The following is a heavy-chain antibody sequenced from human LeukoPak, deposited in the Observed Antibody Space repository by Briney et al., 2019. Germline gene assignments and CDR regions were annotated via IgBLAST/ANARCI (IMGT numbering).Heavy chain of an antibody. CDR2: VYYSGNT. CDR1: GGSISGFY. Sequence: SETLSLTCTVSGGSISGFYWTWTRQPPGKGLEWIGYVYYSGNTNYNPSLKSRVTISLDTSKNQFSLKLRSVTAADTAVYYCARDTRDAFDIWGQGTMVTVSS. V-gene: IGHV4-59*01. CDR3: ARDTRDAFDI. J-gene: IGHJ3*02.